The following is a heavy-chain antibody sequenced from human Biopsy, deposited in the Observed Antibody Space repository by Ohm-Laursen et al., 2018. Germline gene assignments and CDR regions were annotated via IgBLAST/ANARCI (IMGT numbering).Heavy chain of an antibody. CDR1: GNTFATYH. J-gene: IGHJ6*02. V-gene: IGHV1-46*01. Sequence: ASVKVSCKASGNTFATYHIHWVRQAPGQGLEWMGVISPSGTTTSFSQKFQGRITMTRDTSTGTVYMDLNSLGSEDMAVYYCARAGVGSDGTDSYYYGMDVWGPGTTVTVSS. CDR3: ARAGVGSDGTDSYYYGMDV. D-gene: IGHD5-24*01. CDR2: ISPSGTTT.